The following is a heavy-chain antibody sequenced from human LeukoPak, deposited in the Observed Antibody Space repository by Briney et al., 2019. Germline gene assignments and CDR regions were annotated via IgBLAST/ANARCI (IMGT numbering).Heavy chain of an antibody. J-gene: IGHJ4*02. Sequence: PGGSLRLSCAASGITSNWSWMNWVRQAPGKGLEWVANMDPSGSQKRYVDSVKGRFTISKDNSGTSLYLDMYSLRDEDTAIYYCAIWTSGNFWGQGTLVTVSS. CDR1: GITSNWSW. D-gene: IGHD1-1*01. CDR3: AIWTSGNF. V-gene: IGHV3-7*01. CDR2: MDPSGSQK.